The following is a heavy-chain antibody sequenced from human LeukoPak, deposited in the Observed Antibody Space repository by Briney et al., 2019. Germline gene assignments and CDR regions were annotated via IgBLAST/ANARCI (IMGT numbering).Heavy chain of an antibody. CDR3: ARDYDYLWGSYRANHNYFDY. D-gene: IGHD3-16*02. J-gene: IGHJ4*02. Sequence: ASVKVSCKASGYTFISYAMHWVRQAPGQRLEWMGWINAGYGNTKYSQKFQGRVTITRDTSASTAYMELSSLTSEDTAVYYCARDYDYLWGSYRANHNYFDYWGQGTLVTVSS. CDR1: GYTFISYA. V-gene: IGHV1-3*01. CDR2: INAGYGNT.